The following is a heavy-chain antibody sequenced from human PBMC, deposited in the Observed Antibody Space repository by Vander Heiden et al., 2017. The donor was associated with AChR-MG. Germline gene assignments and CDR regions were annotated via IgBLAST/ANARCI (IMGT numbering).Heavy chain of an antibody. D-gene: IGHD2-15*01. CDR1: GVYFSRYS. CDR2: NNHSGST. J-gene: IGHJ3*02. V-gene: IGHV4-34*01. CDR3: AREGPRYCSGGSCYLVAFDI. Sequence: QVQLQQWGAGLLKPSETLSFTSAVYGVYFSRYSCGGIRQHPGKGLEWIGENNHSGSTNYNPALKSQVTISVDTSKNQFSLKLSSVTAADTAVYYCAREGPRYCSGGSCYLVAFDIWGQGTMVTVSS.